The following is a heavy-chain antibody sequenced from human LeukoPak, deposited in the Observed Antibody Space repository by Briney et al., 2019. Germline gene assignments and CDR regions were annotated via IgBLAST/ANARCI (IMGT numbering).Heavy chain of an antibody. CDR3: ARGSGVQVWSSLDC. CDR2: ISSSCSII. D-gene: IGHD3-10*01. CDR1: GFTFSSYE. J-gene: IGHJ4*02. Sequence: GGSLRLSCAASGFTFSSYEMNWARQSPGEGVEWVSYISSSCSIIYYADFVKGRFTISRDNAKNSLHLQMNSLRAEDTAVYYCARGSGVQVWSSLDCWGQGTLVTVSS. V-gene: IGHV3-48*03.